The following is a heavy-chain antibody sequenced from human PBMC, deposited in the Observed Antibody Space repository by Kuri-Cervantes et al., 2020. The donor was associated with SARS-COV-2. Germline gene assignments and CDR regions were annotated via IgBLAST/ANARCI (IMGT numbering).Heavy chain of an antibody. V-gene: IGHV1-18*01. Sequence: ASVKVSCKASGYTFTSYGISWVRQAPGQGLEWMGWISAYNGNTNYAQKFQGRVTMTRDTSISTAYMELSRLRSDDTAVYYCARAGGISSGYYYRLDYWGQGTLVTVSS. D-gene: IGHD3-22*01. CDR2: ISAYNGNT. CDR1: GYTFTSYG. J-gene: IGHJ4*02. CDR3: ARAGGISSGYYYRLDY.